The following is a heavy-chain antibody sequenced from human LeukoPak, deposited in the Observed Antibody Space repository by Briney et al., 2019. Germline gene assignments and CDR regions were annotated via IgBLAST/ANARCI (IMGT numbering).Heavy chain of an antibody. CDR3: ARVRYCSGGSCSKTNWFDP. J-gene: IGHJ5*02. Sequence: RSGGSLRLSCIASGFVFSRDNMNWVRQAPGKGLEWVAHISETIYYADSVQGRFTISRDNAKNSLYLQMNSLRAEDTAVYYCARVRYCSGGSCSKTNWFDPWGQGTLVTVSS. D-gene: IGHD2-15*01. V-gene: IGHV3-48*04. CDR1: GFVFSRDN. CDR2: ISETI.